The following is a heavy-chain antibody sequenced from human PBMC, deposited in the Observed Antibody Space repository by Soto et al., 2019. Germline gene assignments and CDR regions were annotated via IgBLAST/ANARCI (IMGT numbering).Heavy chain of an antibody. CDR1: GFSLSTYHMG. D-gene: IGHD4-17*01. Sequence: QITLKESGPTLVRPAQTLTLTCDFSGFSLSTYHMGVAWIRQPPGKALEWLALIYWDDDKRYSPSLKDRLAISKDTSSNQVVRTITNMDPVDIATYFCAHAGDYDLLTFDHWGPGTLVTVSS. CDR3: AHAGDYDLLTFDH. CDR2: IYWDDDK. J-gene: IGHJ4*02. V-gene: IGHV2-5*02.